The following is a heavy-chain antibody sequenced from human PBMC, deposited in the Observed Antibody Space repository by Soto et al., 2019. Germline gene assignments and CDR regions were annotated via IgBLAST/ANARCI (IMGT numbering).Heavy chain of an antibody. Sequence: QVQLVQSGAEVKKPGSSVKVYCKASGGTFSSYTISWVRQAPGQGLEWMGRIIPILGIANYAQKFQGRVTITADKSTSTAYMELSSLRSEDTAVYYCATDCSGGSCYSHYWGQGTLVAVSS. CDR1: GGTFSSYT. V-gene: IGHV1-69*02. D-gene: IGHD2-15*01. CDR2: IIPILGIA. CDR3: ATDCSGGSCYSHY. J-gene: IGHJ4*02.